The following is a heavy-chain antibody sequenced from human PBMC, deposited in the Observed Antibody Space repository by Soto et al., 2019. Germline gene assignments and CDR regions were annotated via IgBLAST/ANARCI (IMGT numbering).Heavy chain of an antibody. CDR1: GFTFSSYG. CDR2: MSYDGNNK. Sequence: GGSLRLSCAASGFTFSSYGMHWVRQAPGKGLGWVAVMSYDGNNKYYADSVKGRFTVSRDNSRNTQFLQMNSLRVEDTAVYYCAKGFMSGGYCANGICYHFDYWGQGTPVTVSS. V-gene: IGHV3-30*18. D-gene: IGHD2-8*01. J-gene: IGHJ4*02. CDR3: AKGFMSGGYCANGICYHFDY.